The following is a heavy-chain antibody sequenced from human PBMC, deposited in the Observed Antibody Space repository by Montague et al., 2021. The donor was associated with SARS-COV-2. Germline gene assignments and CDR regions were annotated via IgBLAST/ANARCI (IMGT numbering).Heavy chain of an antibody. Sequence: SETLSLTCTVSGASISSSENSWGWIRLSPGKGLEWFGSIFYSGTTYFNPSLRSRIAISVDTSKNQFSLKVTSVTAADTAVYYCARHVTFGGVVVALDYWGQGHLVSVSS. V-gene: IGHV4-39*01. CDR3: ARHVTFGGVVVALDY. D-gene: IGHD3-16*02. J-gene: IGHJ4*02. CDR1: GASISSSENS. CDR2: IFYSGTT.